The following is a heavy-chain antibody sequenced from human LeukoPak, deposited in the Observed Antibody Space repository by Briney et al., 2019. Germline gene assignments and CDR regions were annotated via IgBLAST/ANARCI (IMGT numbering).Heavy chain of an antibody. CDR1: GFTFSSYA. CDR3: AKVGCYYGSGSYYRCFDY. Sequence: PGGSLRLSCAASGFTFSSYAMSWVRQAPGKGLEWVSAISGSGGSTYYADSVKGRFTISRDNSKNTLYLQMNSLRAEDTAVYYCAKVGCYYGSGSYYRCFDYWGQGTLVTVSS. J-gene: IGHJ4*02. V-gene: IGHV3-23*01. D-gene: IGHD3-10*01. CDR2: ISGSGGST.